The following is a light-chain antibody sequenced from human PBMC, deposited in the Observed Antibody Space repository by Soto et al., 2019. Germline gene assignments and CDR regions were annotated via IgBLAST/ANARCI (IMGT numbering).Light chain of an antibody. CDR2: AAS. CDR1: QSISSY. V-gene: IGKV1-39*01. Sequence: DIQMTQSPTSLSASVGDIVTITCRASQSISSYLNWYQQKPGKAPKLLIYAASTLQSGVPSRFSGSGSGTEFTLTISSLQPDDFATYYCQQYNSYPWTFGQGTKV. CDR3: QQYNSYPWT. J-gene: IGKJ1*01.